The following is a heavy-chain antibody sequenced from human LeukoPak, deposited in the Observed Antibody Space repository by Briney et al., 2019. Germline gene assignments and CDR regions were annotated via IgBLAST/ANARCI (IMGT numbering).Heavy chain of an antibody. CDR1: GFTFTTYW. CDR2: INSDGSIT. J-gene: IGHJ6*02. Sequence: GGSLRLSCAASGFTFTTYWMHWVRQAPGKGLVWVSHINSDGSITSYADSVKGRITISRDNAKNTLYLQMNSLRAEDTAVYYCARDAVDTANAVWGQGTTVTVSS. CDR3: ARDAVDTANAV. V-gene: IGHV3-74*01. D-gene: IGHD5-18*01.